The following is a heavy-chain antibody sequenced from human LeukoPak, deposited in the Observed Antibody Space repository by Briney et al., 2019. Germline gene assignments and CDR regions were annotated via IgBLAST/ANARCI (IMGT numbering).Heavy chain of an antibody. CDR1: GFTFSSYA. J-gene: IGHJ4*02. D-gene: IGHD6-6*01. CDR2: MSGSGGST. Sequence: PGGSLRLSCAASGFTFSSYAMSWVRQAPGKGLEWVSTMSGSGGSTYYADSVKGRFTISRDNSKNTLYLQMNSLRAEDTAVYYCAKIWSSSFPSDYWGQGTLVTVSS. CDR3: AKIWSSSFPSDY. V-gene: IGHV3-23*01.